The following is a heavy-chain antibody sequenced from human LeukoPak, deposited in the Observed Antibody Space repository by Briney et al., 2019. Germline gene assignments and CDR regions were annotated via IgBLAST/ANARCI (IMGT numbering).Heavy chain of an antibody. CDR3: AGRRITIFGVVKGMDV. V-gene: IGHV1-8*01. D-gene: IGHD3-3*01. J-gene: IGHJ6*02. Sequence: ASVKVSCKASGYTFTSYDINWVRQATGQGLEWMGWMNPNSGNTGYAQKFQGRVTMTRNTSISTAYMELSSLRSEDTAVYYCAGRRITIFGVVKGMDVWGQGTTVTVSS. CDR1: GYTFTSYD. CDR2: MNPNSGNT.